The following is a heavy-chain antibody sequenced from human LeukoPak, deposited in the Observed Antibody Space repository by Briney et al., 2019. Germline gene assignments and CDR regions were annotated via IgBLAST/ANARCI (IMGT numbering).Heavy chain of an antibody. V-gene: IGHV1-3*04. Sequence: ASVKVSCKTSGYTFSMNVIHWMCQAPGQRLEWMGWINTGTGKTKYSQKFQGRVTITRDTSASTAYMELSSLRSEDTAVYYCARETYYDILTGYRAPSYYGMDVWGQGTTVTVSS. CDR2: INTGTGKT. D-gene: IGHD3-9*01. J-gene: IGHJ6*02. CDR1: GYTFSMNV. CDR3: ARETYYDILTGYRAPSYYGMDV.